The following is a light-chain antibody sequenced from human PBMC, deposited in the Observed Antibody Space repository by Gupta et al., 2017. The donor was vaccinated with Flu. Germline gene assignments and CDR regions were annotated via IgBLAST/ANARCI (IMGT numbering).Light chain of an antibody. CDR1: QGISTY. CDR3: QHENSFPLT. V-gene: IGKV1-16*02. J-gene: IGKJ4*01. Sequence: DIQMTKSPYSLYASVGDRVTSTCRASQGISTYLAWFQQKPGRAPKSLIYAASRLQSGVPSKFSGSGSGTDFTLTISSRQPEDFATYYCQHENSFPLTFGGGTKVDIK. CDR2: AAS.